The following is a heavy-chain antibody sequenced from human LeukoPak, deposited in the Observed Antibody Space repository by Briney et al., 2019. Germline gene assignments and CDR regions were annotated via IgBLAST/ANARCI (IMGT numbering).Heavy chain of an antibody. CDR3: ARGIDDSSGYYFFYY. Sequence: SETLSLTCAVYGGSFSGYYWSWIRQTPGKGLEWIGEINRSGSTNYNPSLKSRVTISVDTSKNQFSLKLSSVTAADTAVYYCARGIDDSSGYYFFYYWGQGTLVAVSS. CDR1: GGSFSGYY. CDR2: INRSGST. D-gene: IGHD3-22*01. J-gene: IGHJ4*02. V-gene: IGHV4-34*01.